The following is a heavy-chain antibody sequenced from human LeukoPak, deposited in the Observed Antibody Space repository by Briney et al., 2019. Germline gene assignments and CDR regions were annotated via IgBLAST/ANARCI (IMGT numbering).Heavy chain of an antibody. Sequence: PGGSLRLSCAASGFTVSSNYMSWVRQAPGKGLGWVSLIYSGGSTYYADSGKGRFTTSRHNSKNTLYLQMNSLRAEDTAVYYCARVECGWYFDLWGRGTLVTVSS. D-gene: IGHD2-21*01. J-gene: IGHJ2*01. CDR1: GFTVSSNY. V-gene: IGHV3-53*04. CDR2: IYSGGST. CDR3: ARVECGWYFDL.